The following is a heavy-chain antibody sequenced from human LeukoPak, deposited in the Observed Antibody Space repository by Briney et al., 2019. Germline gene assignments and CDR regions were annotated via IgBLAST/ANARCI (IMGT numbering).Heavy chain of an antibody. J-gene: IGHJ4*02. CDR3: ATRDQSRTYRAPADC. D-gene: IGHD5-24*01. CDR1: GFSFSDAW. V-gene: IGHV4-4*02. CDR2: THRSGDT. Sequence: GSLRLSCAASGFSFSDAWMNWVRQAPGKGLEWIGETHRSGDTKYNPSLNGRVTISIDNSNNRLSLNLRYVTAADTAMYYCATRDQSRTYRAPADCWGQGTLATVSS.